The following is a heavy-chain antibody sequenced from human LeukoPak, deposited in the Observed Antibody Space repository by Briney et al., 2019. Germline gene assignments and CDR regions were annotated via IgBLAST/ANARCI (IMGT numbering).Heavy chain of an antibody. J-gene: IGHJ4*02. D-gene: IGHD3-10*01. CDR3: AKDRQTYYYGSGSSNFDY. CDR1: GFTFSSYE. Sequence: GGSLRLSCAASGFTFSSYEMNWVRQAPGKGLEWVAFIRYDGSNKYYADSVKGRFTISRDNSKNTLYLQMNSLRAEDTAVYYCAKDRQTYYYGSGSSNFDYWGQGTLVTVSS. V-gene: IGHV3-30*02. CDR2: IRYDGSNK.